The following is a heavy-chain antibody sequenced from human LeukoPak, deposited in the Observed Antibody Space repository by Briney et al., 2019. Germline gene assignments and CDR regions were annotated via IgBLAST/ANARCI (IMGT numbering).Heavy chain of an antibody. V-gene: IGHV3-11*01. CDR3: ASGVKAAMVKFDY. Sequence: GGSLRLSCAASGFTFSDYYMSWIRQAPGKGLEWVSYISSSGSTIYYADSVKGRFTISRDNAKNSLYLQMNSLRAEDTAVYYCASGVKAAMVKFDYWGQGTLVTVPS. CDR1: GFTFSDYY. D-gene: IGHD5-18*01. J-gene: IGHJ4*02. CDR2: ISSSGSTI.